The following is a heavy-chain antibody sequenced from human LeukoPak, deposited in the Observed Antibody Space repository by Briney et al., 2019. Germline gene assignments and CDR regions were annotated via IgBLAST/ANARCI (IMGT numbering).Heavy chain of an antibody. D-gene: IGHD6-6*01. CDR1: GGTFSSYA. V-gene: IGHV1-69*06. J-gene: IGHJ4*02. CDR2: FIPIFGTA. Sequence: SVKVSCKASGGTFSSYAISWVRQAPGQGLEWMGGFIPIFGTANYAQKSQGRVTITADKSTSTAYMELSSLRSEDTAVDYCARGEGSSSLFDYWGQGTLVTVSS. CDR3: ARGEGSSSLFDY.